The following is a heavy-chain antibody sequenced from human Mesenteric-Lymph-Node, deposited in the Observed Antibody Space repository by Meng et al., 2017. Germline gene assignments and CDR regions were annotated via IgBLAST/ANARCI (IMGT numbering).Heavy chain of an antibody. J-gene: IGHJ4*02. V-gene: IGHV4-61*01. CDR1: GGSVSSGSYY. CDR2: IYYSGST. CDR3: AREGYCSSTSCPLDY. Sequence: QVQPQASGPGLVRPSETLSLTCTVSGGSVSSGSYYWSWIRQPPGKGLEWIGYIYYSGSTNYNPSLKSRVTISVDTSKNQFSLKLSSVTAADTAVYYCAREGYCSSTSCPLDYWGQGTLVTVSS. D-gene: IGHD2-2*01.